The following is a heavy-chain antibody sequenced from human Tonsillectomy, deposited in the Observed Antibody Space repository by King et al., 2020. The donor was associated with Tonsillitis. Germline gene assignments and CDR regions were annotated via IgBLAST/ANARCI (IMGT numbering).Heavy chain of an antibody. Sequence: VQLVQSGGGLVQPGGSLRLSCSASGFTFSTYAMHWVRQAPGKGLEHVSAISSNGGSTYHPDSVKGRFTISRDNSKNTLYLQMSSLRAEDTAVYYCVKADVPAAKGWWFDPWGQGTLVTVSS. CDR3: VKADVPAAKGWWFDP. J-gene: IGHJ5*02. CDR1: GFTFSTYA. V-gene: IGHV3-64D*06. D-gene: IGHD2-2*01. CDR2: ISSNGGST.